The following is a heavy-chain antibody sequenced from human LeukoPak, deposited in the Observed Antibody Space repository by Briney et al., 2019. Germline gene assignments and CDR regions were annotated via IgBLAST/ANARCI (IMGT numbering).Heavy chain of an antibody. CDR3: ARLSSSWYHPNWFDP. CDR2: IYYSGST. Sequence: PSETLSLTCTVSGGSISSYYWSWIRQPPGKGLEWIGYIYYSGSTNYNPSLKSRVTISVDTSKNQFSLKLSSVTAADTAVYYCARLSSSWYHPNWFDPWGQGTLVTVSS. CDR1: GGSISSYY. V-gene: IGHV4-59*08. D-gene: IGHD6-13*01. J-gene: IGHJ5*02.